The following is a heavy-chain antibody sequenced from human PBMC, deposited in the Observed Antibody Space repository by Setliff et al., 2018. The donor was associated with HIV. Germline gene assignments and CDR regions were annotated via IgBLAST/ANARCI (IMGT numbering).Heavy chain of an antibody. CDR3: ARSMITFSLYYYYYMDV. V-gene: IGHV4-61*09. CDR2: IYASDTSGCT. D-gene: IGHD3-16*01. Sequence: PSETLSLTCSVSGDSISNPNYYWSWIRQPAGQGLEWIGHIYASDTSGCTNYNPSLKSRVTISVDTSKNQFSLKLSSVTAADTAVYYCARSMITFSLYYYYYMDVWGKGTTVTVSS. CDR1: GDSISNPNYY. J-gene: IGHJ6*03.